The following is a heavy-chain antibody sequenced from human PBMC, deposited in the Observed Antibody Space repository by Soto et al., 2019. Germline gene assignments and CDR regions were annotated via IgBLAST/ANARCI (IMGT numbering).Heavy chain of an antibody. CDR1: GFTISSNY. CDR3: AGLASGYFDY. Sequence: EVQLVESGAGLVQPGGSLRLSCAASGFTISSNYMSWVRQAPGKGLEWVSVIYSGGSTYDADSVKGRFTLSRHNSKNTLYLQMNSLRAEDTAVSYGAGLASGYFDYCGQGTLVTVS. V-gene: IGHV3-53*04. CDR2: IYSGGST. D-gene: IGHD3-10*01. J-gene: IGHJ4*02.